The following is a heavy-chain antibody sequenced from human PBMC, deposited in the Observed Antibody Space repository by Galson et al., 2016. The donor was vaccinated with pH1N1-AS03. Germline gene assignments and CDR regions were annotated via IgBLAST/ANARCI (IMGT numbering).Heavy chain of an antibody. CDR1: GYTFSAYY. V-gene: IGHV1-2*06. J-gene: IGHJ2*01. D-gene: IGHD1-26*01. Sequence: SVKVSCKASGYTFSAYYMHWVRQAPGQGLEWLGRINSKNGDTDYAPKFRDRITMTRYTSITTAYLELRSLTPGDTALYYCATPQSLKVGATSAFDLWGRGTLVTVTS. CDR2: INSKNGDT. CDR3: ATPQSLKVGATSAFDL.